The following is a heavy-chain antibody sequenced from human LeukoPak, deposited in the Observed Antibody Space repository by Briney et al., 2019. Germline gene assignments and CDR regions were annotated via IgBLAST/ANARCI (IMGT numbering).Heavy chain of an antibody. V-gene: IGHV1-2*02. Sequence: GASVKVSCNASGYTFTGYYMHWVRQAPGQGLQWMGWINPNSADTNYAQKFQGRVTMTRDSSISTAYMELSSLRSDDTAVYYCARATGMVANPSDYWGQGTLVTVSS. CDR2: INPNSADT. CDR3: ARATGMVANPSDY. D-gene: IGHD5-12*01. J-gene: IGHJ4*02. CDR1: GYTFTGYY.